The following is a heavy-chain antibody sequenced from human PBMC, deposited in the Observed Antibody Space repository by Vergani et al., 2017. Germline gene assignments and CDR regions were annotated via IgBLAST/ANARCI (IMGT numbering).Heavy chain of an antibody. D-gene: IGHD6-19*01. Sequence: QVQLQESGPGLVKPSQTLSLTCTVSGGSISSGSYYWSWIRQPAGKGLEWIGRIYTSGSTNYNPSLKSRVTVSVDTPKNQFSLKLSSVTAADTAVYYCARESSGWPYYCYYYGMDVGGQGTTATVSS. CDR2: IYTSGST. CDR3: ARESSGWPYYCYYYGMDV. J-gene: IGHJ6*02. CDR1: GGSISSGSYY. V-gene: IGHV4-61*02.